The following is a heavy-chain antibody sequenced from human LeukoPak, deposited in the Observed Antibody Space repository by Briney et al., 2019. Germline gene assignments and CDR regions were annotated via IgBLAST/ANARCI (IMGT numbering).Heavy chain of an antibody. CDR3: AREYSVSTPIDY. D-gene: IGHD2-21*01. CDR2: ISSSSSMI. Sequence: GGSLRLSCAASGFTFSSYSMNWVRQAPGKGLEGVSYISSSSSMIYYADSVKGRFTISRDNAKNSLYLQMNSLRAEDTAVYYCAREYSVSTPIDYWGQGTLVTVSS. J-gene: IGHJ4*02. V-gene: IGHV3-48*01. CDR1: GFTFSSYS.